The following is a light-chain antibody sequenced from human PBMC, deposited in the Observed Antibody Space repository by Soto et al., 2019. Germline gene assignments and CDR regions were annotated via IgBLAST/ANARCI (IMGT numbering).Light chain of an antibody. CDR3: LQDYNYPPT. Sequence: IHMTQSPSSLSASVGDIVTITCRATQSVAKYVNWYQQKPGQAPNLLIYAASSLQSGVPSRFSGSGSGTDFTLTISSLQPEDFATYYCLQDYNYPPTFGQGTKVDIK. V-gene: IGKV1-6*02. CDR1: QSVAKY. CDR2: AAS. J-gene: IGKJ1*01.